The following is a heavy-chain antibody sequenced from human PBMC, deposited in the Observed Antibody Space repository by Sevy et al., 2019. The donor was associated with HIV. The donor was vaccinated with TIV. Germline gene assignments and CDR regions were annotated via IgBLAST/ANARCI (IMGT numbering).Heavy chain of an antibody. CDR3: ASEGYYYRSGTYRPPNYYGMDV. V-gene: IGHV1-18*01. J-gene: IGHJ6*02. Sequence: ASVKVSCKASGYTLSSYGISWVRQAPGQGLEWMGWISDYNGYTNYAHKFQGRVTMSTETSTRTAYMELRSLRSDDTAVYFCASEGYYYRSGTYRPPNYYGMDVWGQGTAVTVSS. CDR1: GYTLSSYG. CDR2: ISDYNGYT. D-gene: IGHD3-10*01.